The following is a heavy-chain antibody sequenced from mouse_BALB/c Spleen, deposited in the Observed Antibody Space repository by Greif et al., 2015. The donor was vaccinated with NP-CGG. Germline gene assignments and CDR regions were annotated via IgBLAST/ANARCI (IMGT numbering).Heavy chain of an antibody. D-gene: IGHD2-14*01. Sequence: QGQLQQSGAELLKPGASVKISCTATGYTFSSYWIAWVKQRPGHGLEWIGEILPGSGSTHYNEQFKGTATFTADTSYNATYRQLSRLTSEASAVYYCARSFYHRYDGYARDYWGQGTSVTVSS. V-gene: IGHV1-9*01. CDR2: ILPGSGST. CDR3: ARSFYHRYDGYARDY. J-gene: IGHJ4*01. CDR1: GYTFSSYW.